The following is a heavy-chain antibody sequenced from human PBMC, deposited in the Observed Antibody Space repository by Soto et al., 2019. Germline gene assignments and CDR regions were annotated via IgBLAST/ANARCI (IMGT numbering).Heavy chain of an antibody. Sequence: SLRLSCAASGFTFDDYAMHWVRQAPGKGLEWISGISWDSGTLGYADSVKGRFIISRDDAKNSLYLQMNSLRGEDTALYYRAQGRYPSLASPLDKWGQGT. D-gene: IGHD2-2*01. CDR3: AQGRYPSLASPLDK. CDR1: GFTFDDYA. CDR2: ISWDSGTL. J-gene: IGHJ4*02. V-gene: IGHV3-9*01.